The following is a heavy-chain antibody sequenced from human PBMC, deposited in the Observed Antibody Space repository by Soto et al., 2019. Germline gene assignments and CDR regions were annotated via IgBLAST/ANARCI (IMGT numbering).Heavy chain of an antibody. CDR3: ARLGQQLDPTRSYYYYGMDV. CDR1: GYSFTSYW. J-gene: IGHJ6*02. D-gene: IGHD6-13*01. CDR2: IYPGDSDT. Sequence: EVQLVQSGAEVKKPGESLKISCKGSGYSFTSYWIGWVRQMPGKGLEWMGIIYPGDSDTRYSPSFQGQVTISADKSISTAYLQWSSLKASDTAMYYCARLGQQLDPTRSYYYYGMDVWGQGTTVTVSS. V-gene: IGHV5-51*01.